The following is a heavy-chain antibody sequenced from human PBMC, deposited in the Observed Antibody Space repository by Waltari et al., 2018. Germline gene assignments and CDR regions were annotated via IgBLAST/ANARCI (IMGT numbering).Heavy chain of an antibody. J-gene: IGHJ4*02. Sequence: QVQLQQWGAGLLKPSETLSLPCAVYGGSFSGYSWSWIRPPPGKGLELIGEINHSGSTNYNPSLKIRVTISVDTSKNQFSLKLSSVTAADTAVYYCARNDLLIAAAGLDYWGQGTLVTVSS. V-gene: IGHV4-34*01. CDR1: GGSFSGYS. D-gene: IGHD6-13*01. CDR2: INHSGST. CDR3: ARNDLLIAAAGLDY.